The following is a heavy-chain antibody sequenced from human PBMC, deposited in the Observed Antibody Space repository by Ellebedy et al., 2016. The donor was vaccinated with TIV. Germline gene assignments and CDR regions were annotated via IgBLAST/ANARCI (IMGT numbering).Heavy chain of an antibody. CDR2: ISYDGTNK. CDR1: GFTFNNYG. Sequence: PGGSLRLSCAASGFTFNNYGMHWVRQAPGKGLEWVAVISYDGTNKFHADSVKGRFIISRDNSKNTLYLQMNSLRIEDTAVYFCTRDQRTSYYNYYYGMDVWGQGTTVTVSS. J-gene: IGHJ6*02. V-gene: IGHV3-30*03. CDR3: TRDQRTSYYNYYYGMDV. D-gene: IGHD3-16*01.